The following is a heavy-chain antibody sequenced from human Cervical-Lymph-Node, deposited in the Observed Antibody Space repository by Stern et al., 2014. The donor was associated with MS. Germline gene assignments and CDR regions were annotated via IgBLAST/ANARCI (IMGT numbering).Heavy chain of an antibody. CDR1: GGSISSGSYY. Sequence: QVQLQESGPGLVKPSQTLSLTCTVSGGSISSGSYYWSWIRQPAGKGLEWIGRIYTSGSTNYNPSLKSRVTISVDTSKNHSPLKLGSVTAADTAVYYCARSGGVGKQLNWFDPWGQGTLVTVSS. J-gene: IGHJ5*02. CDR2: IYTSGST. CDR3: ARSGGVGKQLNWFDP. D-gene: IGHD6-13*01. V-gene: IGHV4-61*02.